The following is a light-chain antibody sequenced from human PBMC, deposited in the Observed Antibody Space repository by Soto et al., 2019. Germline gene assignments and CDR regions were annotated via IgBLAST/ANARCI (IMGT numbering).Light chain of an antibody. CDR2: DAS. V-gene: IGKV1-33*01. CDR1: QDISNY. CDR3: HQYANLPPLT. J-gene: IGKJ4*01. Sequence: DIQMTQSPSSLSASVGDRVTITCQASQDISNYLNWYQQKPGKAPKLLIYDASNLETGVPSRFSGSGSGTDFTFTISSLQPEDIATYYCHQYANLPPLTFGGGTKVEIK.